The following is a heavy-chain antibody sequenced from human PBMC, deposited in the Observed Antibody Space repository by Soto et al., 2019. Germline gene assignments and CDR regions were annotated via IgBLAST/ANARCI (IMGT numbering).Heavy chain of an antibody. V-gene: IGHV3-23*01. CDR3: ARWSFLDY. CDR1: GFTVTSNG. J-gene: IGHJ4*02. Sequence: EVKLLESGGGLVQPGGSLRLSCGVSGFTVTSNGVSWVRQAPGKGLEWVSAISGSDGKTYYADSVKGRFSISRDTSKTTLYLQMNSLRVEDTAVYYCARWSFLDYWGQGTRVTVS. CDR2: ISGSDGKT. D-gene: IGHD1-26*01.